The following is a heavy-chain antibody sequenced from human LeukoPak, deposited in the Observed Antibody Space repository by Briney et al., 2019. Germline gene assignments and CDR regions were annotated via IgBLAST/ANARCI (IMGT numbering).Heavy chain of an antibody. J-gene: IGHJ4*02. CDR2: ISYDGSNK. CDR3: ARQQQLVRGGFDY. V-gene: IGHV3-30*04. Sequence: GGSLRLSCAASGFTFSSNAMHWVRQAPGKGLEWVAIISYDGSNKYYADSVKGRFTISRDNAKNTLYLQMNSLRAEDTAVYYCARQQQLVRGGFDYWGQGTLVTVSS. D-gene: IGHD6-13*01. CDR1: GFTFSSNA.